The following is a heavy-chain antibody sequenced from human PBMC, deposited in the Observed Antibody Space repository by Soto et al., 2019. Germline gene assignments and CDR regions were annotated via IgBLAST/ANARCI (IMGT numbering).Heavy chain of an antibody. CDR3: ARGATVTQFDY. Sequence: PSETLSLTCTVSGVSVSSGSFYWAWIRQPPGKGLEWIGFGPYSGTTNYKPSLKSRVTISVDTSRSQISLKVSSLTAADTAVYYCARGATVTQFDYWGRGTLVTVSS. CDR1: GVSVSSGSFY. CDR2: GPYSGTT. D-gene: IGHD4-17*01. V-gene: IGHV4-61*01. J-gene: IGHJ4*02.